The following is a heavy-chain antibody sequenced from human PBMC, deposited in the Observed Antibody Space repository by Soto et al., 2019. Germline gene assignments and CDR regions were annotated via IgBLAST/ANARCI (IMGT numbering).Heavy chain of an antibody. V-gene: IGHV3-21*01. CDR1: GFTFSSYS. Sequence: EVQLVESGGGLVKPGGSLRLSCAASGFTFSSYSMNWVRQAPGKGLEWVSSISSSSSYIYYAYSLKGRFTISRDNPKNSLYLQMNSLRAEDTAVYYCARGLAGPDYWGQGTLVTVSS. J-gene: IGHJ4*02. CDR2: ISSSSSYI. CDR3: ARGLAGPDY. D-gene: IGHD6-13*01.